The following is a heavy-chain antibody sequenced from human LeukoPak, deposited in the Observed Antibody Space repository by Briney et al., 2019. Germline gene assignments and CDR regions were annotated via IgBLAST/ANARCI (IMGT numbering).Heavy chain of an antibody. Sequence: KPSETLSLTCTVSGGSISSGGYYWSWIRQHPGKGLEWIGYIYYSGSTYYNPSLKSRVTISLDTSKNQFSLKLSSVTAADTAVYYCARDIGGVYYYDTPGVFDIWGQGTMVTVSS. CDR1: GGSISSGGYY. CDR3: ARDIGGVYYYDTPGVFDI. V-gene: IGHV4-31*03. J-gene: IGHJ3*02. CDR2: IYYSGST. D-gene: IGHD3-22*01.